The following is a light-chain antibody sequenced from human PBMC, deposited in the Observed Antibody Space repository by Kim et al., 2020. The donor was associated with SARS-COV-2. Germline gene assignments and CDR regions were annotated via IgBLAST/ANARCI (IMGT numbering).Light chain of an antibody. CDR2: GTS. V-gene: IGKV3-20*01. J-gene: IGKJ1*01. CDR3: QQYDTSPSWT. CDR1: HTVSSSY. Sequence: ESATRSCRASHTVSSSYLAWYQQKPGQAPRLLMYGTSKRATGIPDRFSGSGSGSGTDFTLTINRLEPEDFAVYYCQQYDTSPSWTFGPGTKVDIK.